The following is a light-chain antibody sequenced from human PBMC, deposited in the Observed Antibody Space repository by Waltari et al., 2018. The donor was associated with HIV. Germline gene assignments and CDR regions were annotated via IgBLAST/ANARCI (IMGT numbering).Light chain of an antibody. Sequence: QSVLTQPPSVSGAPGQRVTISCSWCSSNPWAGYALHRYQQLPGTAPRLLIYGNTNRPSGVPDRFSGSKSGTSASLAITGLQAEDEADYYCQSYDSSLSGWVFGGGTKLTVV. J-gene: IGLJ3*02. CDR1: SSNPWAGYA. CDR2: GNT. CDR3: QSYDSSLSGWV. V-gene: IGLV1-40*01.